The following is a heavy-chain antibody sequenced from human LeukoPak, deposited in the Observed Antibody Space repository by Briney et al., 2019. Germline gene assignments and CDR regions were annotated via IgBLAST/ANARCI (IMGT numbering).Heavy chain of an antibody. CDR3: ASGGWYGYYFDS. CDR2: IYYSGST. CDR1: GGSISSSSYY. J-gene: IGHJ4*02. Sequence: PSETLSLTCTVSGGSISSSSYYWGWIRQPPGKGLEWIGNIYYSGSTYYNPSLKSRVTISVDTSKNQFSLKLSSVTAADTAVYYCASGGWYGYYFDSWGQGALVTVSS. D-gene: IGHD6-19*01. V-gene: IGHV4-39*01.